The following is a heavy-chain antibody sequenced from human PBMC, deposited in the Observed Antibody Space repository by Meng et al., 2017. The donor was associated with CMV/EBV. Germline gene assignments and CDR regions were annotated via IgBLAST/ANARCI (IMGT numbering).Heavy chain of an antibody. D-gene: IGHD3-22*01. Sequence: ESPKTPRPVPGGPISSYYWSRIRQPPGKGLEWFGYIYYSGSTDCNPSLKSRVTISVDTSKNQFSLKLSSVTAADTAVYYSAREQYYYDSSGYYYLGGKDYWGQGTLVTVSS. CDR3: AREQYYYDSSGYYYLGGKDY. J-gene: IGHJ4*02. CDR2: IYYSGST. V-gene: IGHV4-59*01. CDR1: GGPISSYY.